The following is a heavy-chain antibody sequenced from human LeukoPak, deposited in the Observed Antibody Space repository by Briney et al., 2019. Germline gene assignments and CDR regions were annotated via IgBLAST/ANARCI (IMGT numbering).Heavy chain of an antibody. CDR3: AKDAERDSSGYYYYYGVDV. D-gene: IGHD3-22*01. Sequence: GGSLRLSCAASGFTFSSYAMSWVRQAPGKGLEWVSAISGSGGSTYYADSVKGRFTISRDNSKNTLYLQMNSLRAEDTAVYYCAKDAERDSSGYYYYYGVDVWGQGTTVTVSS. V-gene: IGHV3-23*01. CDR1: GFTFSSYA. J-gene: IGHJ6*02. CDR2: ISGSGGST.